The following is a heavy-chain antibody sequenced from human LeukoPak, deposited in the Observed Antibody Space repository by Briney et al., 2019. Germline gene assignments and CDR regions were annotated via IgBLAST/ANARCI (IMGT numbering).Heavy chain of an antibody. V-gene: IGHV3-33*01. CDR2: IWSDGSNK. J-gene: IGHJ4*02. Sequence: PGRSLRLSCAASGFTFSTHAMHCVRQAPGKGLEGLAIIWSDGSNKFYSDSVKGRFTLSRDNSKNTVYLQMDSLRAEDTAVYYCGRDPHHTGWGLLDYWGQGTLVTVSS. CDR1: GFTFSTHA. CDR3: GRDPHHTGWGLLDY. D-gene: IGHD6-19*01.